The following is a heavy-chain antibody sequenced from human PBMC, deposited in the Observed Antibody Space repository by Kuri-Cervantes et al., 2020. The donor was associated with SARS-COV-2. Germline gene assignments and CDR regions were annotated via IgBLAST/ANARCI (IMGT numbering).Heavy chain of an antibody. D-gene: IGHD6-19*01. Sequence: GGSLRLSCAASGFTFSDAWMSWVRQAPGKGLEGVGRIKSKSDGGTIDYAAPVKGRFTISRDDSKNILYLEMNYLKAEDTALYYCTTPASVAGTDDAFDIWGQGTMVTVSS. CDR1: GFTFSDAW. CDR3: TTPASVAGTDDAFDI. CDR2: IKSKSDGGTI. V-gene: IGHV3-15*01. J-gene: IGHJ3*02.